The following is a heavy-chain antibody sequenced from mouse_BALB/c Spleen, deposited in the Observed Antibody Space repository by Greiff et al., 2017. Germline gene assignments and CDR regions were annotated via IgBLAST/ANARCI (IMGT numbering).Heavy chain of an antibody. J-gene: IGHJ2*01. V-gene: IGHV5-6-5*01. CDR3: ARTGYDGYYFDY. D-gene: IGHD2-2*01. CDR1: GFTFSSYA. Sequence: EVQLVESGGGLVKPGGSLKLSCAASGFTFSSYAMSWVRQTPEKRLEWVASISSGGSTYYPDSVKGRFTISRDNARNILYLQMSSLRSEDTAMYYCARTGYDGYYFDYWGQGTTLTVSS. CDR2: ISSGGST.